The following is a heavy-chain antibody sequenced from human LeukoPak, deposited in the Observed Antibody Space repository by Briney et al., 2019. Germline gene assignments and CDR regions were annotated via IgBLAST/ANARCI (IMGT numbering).Heavy chain of an antibody. Sequence: GGSLRLSCAASGFTFSSYAMSWVRQAPGKGLEWVSAISGSGGSTYYADSVKGRFTISRENAKNTLYLQMNSLRAEDTAVYYCAKTPRSTSCPDYWGQGTLVTVSS. V-gene: IGHV3-23*01. CDR1: GFTFSSYA. CDR3: AKTPRSTSCPDY. D-gene: IGHD2-2*01. J-gene: IGHJ4*02. CDR2: ISGSGGST.